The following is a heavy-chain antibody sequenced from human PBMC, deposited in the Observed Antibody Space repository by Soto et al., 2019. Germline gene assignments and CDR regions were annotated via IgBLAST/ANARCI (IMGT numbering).Heavy chain of an antibody. V-gene: IGHV4-39*02. CDR2: IFYSGST. CDR3: ARHKTTMLTVVSAFDP. J-gene: IGHJ5*02. Sequence: SETLSLTCAVYGGSFSGYYWGWIRQPPGKGLEWLGSIFYSGSTFYNPALKSRVTFSVDTSKNHFSLKLSSVTAADTAVYYCARHKTTMLTVVSAFDPWGQGTRVTVS. CDR1: GGSFSGYY. D-gene: IGHD3-22*01.